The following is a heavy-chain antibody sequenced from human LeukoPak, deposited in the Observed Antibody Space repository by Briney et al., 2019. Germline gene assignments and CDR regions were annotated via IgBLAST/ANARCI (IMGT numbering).Heavy chain of an antibody. CDR3: ATGSGDFDH. V-gene: IGHV4-30-2*01. D-gene: IGHD1-1*01. CDR1: GGSISSGGFS. CDR2: IYHSGST. J-gene: IGHJ4*01. Sequence: PSETLSLTCGVSGGSISSGGFSWSWIRQPPGKGLEWIGYIYHSGSTYYKPSLKSRVTISIDRSKNYSSLNLSSVTAADTAVYYCATGSGDFDHWGHGTRVTISS.